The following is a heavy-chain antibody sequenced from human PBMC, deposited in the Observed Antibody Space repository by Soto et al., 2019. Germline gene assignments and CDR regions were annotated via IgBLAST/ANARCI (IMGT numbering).Heavy chain of an antibody. Sequence: ASVKVSCKASGYTFTSYYMHWARQAPGQGLEWMGIINPSGGSTSYAQKFQGRVTMTRDTSTSTVYMELSSLRSEDTAVYYCAREGSGWSRGYYFDYWGQGTLVTVSS. CDR2: INPSGGST. CDR3: AREGSGWSRGYYFDY. CDR1: GYTFTSYY. V-gene: IGHV1-46*01. D-gene: IGHD6-19*01. J-gene: IGHJ4*02.